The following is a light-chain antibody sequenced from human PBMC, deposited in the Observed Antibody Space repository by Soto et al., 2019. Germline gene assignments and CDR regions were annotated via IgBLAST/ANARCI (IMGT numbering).Light chain of an antibody. CDR1: QSINSW. V-gene: IGKV1-5*03. CDR2: KAS. Sequence: DIQMTQSPSTLSAFVGDRVTITCRASQSINSWLAWYQQKPGKAPKLLIYKASSLESGVPSRFSGSGSGTEVTLTISSLQPDDFATYYSQQYRNYSPWTFGQGTTVEMK. CDR3: QQYRNYSPWT. J-gene: IGKJ1*01.